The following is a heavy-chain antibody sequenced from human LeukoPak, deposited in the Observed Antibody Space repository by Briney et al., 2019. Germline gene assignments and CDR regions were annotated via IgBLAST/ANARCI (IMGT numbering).Heavy chain of an antibody. J-gene: IGHJ5*02. CDR2: IYYGGST. CDR3: ARGPIHYYDSSGYSNWFDP. Sequence: SETLSLTCTVSGGSISSYYWSWLRQPPGKGLEWIGYIYYGGSTNYNPSLKSRVTISVDTSKNQFSLKLSSVTAADTAVYYCARGPIHYYDSSGYSNWFDPWGQGTLVTVSS. V-gene: IGHV4-59*01. D-gene: IGHD3-22*01. CDR1: GGSISSYY.